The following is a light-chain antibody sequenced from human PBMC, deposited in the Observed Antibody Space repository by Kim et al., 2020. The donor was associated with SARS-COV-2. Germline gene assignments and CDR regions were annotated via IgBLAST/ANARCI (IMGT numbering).Light chain of an antibody. J-gene: IGLJ2*01. CDR3: QVWDSSSDHVV. CDR1: NTGSKS. Sequence: APGTTARITCGGSNTGSKSVHWYQQKPGQAPVLVIYYDSDRPSGIPERFSGSNSGNTATLTISRVEAGDEADDYCQVWDSSSDHVVFGGGTQLTVL. CDR2: YDS. V-gene: IGLV3-21*04.